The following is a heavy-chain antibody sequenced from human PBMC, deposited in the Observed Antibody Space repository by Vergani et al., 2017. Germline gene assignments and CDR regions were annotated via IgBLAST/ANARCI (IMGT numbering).Heavy chain of an antibody. CDR1: GSTFSSYA. CDR2: ISRSSSTI. Sequence: EVQLVESGGGLVQPGGSLRLSCAASGSTFSSYAMNWVRQAPGKGLEWVSYISRSSSTIYYADSVKGRFTISRDNAKNSLYLQMNSLRAEDTAVYYCARDLCGGDCYSVYYYMDVWGKGP. CDR3: ARDLCGGDCYSVYYYMDV. D-gene: IGHD2-21*01. J-gene: IGHJ6*03. V-gene: IGHV3-48*04.